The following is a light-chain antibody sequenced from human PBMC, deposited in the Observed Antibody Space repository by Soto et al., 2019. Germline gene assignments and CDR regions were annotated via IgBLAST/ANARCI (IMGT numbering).Light chain of an antibody. Sequence: QSALTQPASVSGSPGQSITISCTGTSSDVGGYHYVSWYQQHPGKAPKLMIYDVSYRPSGVSNRFSGSKSGNTASLTISGLQTEDEADYHCSSYASSSILVFGGGTKLTVL. CDR3: SSYASSSILV. CDR2: DVS. J-gene: IGLJ2*01. V-gene: IGLV2-14*03. CDR1: SSDVGGYHY.